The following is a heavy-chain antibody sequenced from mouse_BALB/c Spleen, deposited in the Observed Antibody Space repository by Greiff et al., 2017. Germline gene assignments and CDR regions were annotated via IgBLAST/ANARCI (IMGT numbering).Heavy chain of an antibody. D-gene: IGHD2-14*01. J-gene: IGHJ4*01. CDR1: GYTFTDYW. V-gene: IGHV1-69*01. CDR3: ARSYRYWYYAMDY. CDR2: IDTSDSYT. Sequence: QVQLQQPGAELVMPGASVKMSCKASGYTFTDYWMHWVKQRPGQGLEWIGAIDTSDSYTSYNQKFKGKATLTVDESSSTAYMQLSSLTSEDSAVYYCARSYRYWYYAMDYWGQGTSVTVSS.